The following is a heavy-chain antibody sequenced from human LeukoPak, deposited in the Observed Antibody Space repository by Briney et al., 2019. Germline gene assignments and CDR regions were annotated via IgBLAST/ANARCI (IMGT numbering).Heavy chain of an antibody. J-gene: IGHJ4*02. CDR1: GFTFSSYW. CDR2: IKQDGSEK. CDR3: ARVAVVVVAATPLFDY. V-gene: IGHV3-7*01. D-gene: IGHD2-15*01. Sequence: GGSLRLSCAASGFTFSSYWMSWVRQAPGKGLEWVANIKQDGSEKYYVDSVKGRFTISRDNAKNSLYLQMNSLRAEDTAVYYCARVAVVVVAATPLFDYWGQGTLVTVSS.